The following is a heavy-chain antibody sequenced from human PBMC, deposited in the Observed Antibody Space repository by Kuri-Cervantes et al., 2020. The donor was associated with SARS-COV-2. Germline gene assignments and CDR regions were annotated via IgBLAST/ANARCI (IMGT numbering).Heavy chain of an antibody. CDR3: VKGGARITNSGVVIANCFDP. J-gene: IGHJ5*02. CDR1: GGFFSGYY. V-gene: IGHV4-34*01. D-gene: IGHD3-3*01. Sequence: SETLSLTCAAYGGFFSGYYWSWIRQPPGKGLEWIGEINHSGSTNYNPSLKRRFYIAADTSKNQFSLKLSSVTAADTVVYYCVKGGARITNSGVVIANCFDPWGQGTLVTAPQ. CDR2: INHSGST.